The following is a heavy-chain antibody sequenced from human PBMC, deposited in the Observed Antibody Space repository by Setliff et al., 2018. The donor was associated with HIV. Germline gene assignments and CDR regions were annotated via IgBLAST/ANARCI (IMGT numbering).Heavy chain of an antibody. D-gene: IGHD5-12*01. Sequence: ASVKVSCKASGYTFTSFGISWVRQAPGQGLEWMGRISAYNGNTDHAQRLQGRVTMSTDTSTRTAYMELRSLRSDDTAVYYCARGGLVVATIWDAFDLWGQGTMVTVSS. V-gene: IGHV1-18*01. J-gene: IGHJ3*01. CDR3: ARGGLVVATIWDAFDL. CDR1: GYTFTSFG. CDR2: ISAYNGNT.